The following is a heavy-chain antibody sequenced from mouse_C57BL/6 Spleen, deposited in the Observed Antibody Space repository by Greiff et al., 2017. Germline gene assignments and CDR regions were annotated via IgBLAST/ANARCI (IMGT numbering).Heavy chain of an antibody. CDR1: GFTFSSYG. CDR3: ARRYSNYDAMDY. CDR2: ISSGGSYT. D-gene: IGHD2-5*01. Sequence: EVQGVESGGDLVKPGGSLKLSCAASGFTFSSYGMSWVRQTPDKRLEWVATISSGGSYTYYPDSVTGRFTISRDNAKNTLYLQMSSLKSEDTAMYYCARRYSNYDAMDYWGQGTSVTVSS. V-gene: IGHV5-6*01. J-gene: IGHJ4*01.